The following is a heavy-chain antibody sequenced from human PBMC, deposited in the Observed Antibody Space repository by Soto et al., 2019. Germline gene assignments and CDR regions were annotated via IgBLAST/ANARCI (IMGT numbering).Heavy chain of an antibody. CDR1: GFSLSTSGVA. CDR2: IYWDDDR. J-gene: IGHJ4*02. D-gene: IGHD5-12*01. V-gene: IGHV2-5*02. CDR3: AHSQRGPRDF. Sequence: QITLKESGPMLVRPTQTLPLTCTFSGFSLSTSGVAVASIRQPPGEALEWLALIYWDDDRRYNSSLKSRLTITRDTSKDQVVLTMTNMDPMDTATYFCAHSQRGPRDFWGPGILVTVSS.